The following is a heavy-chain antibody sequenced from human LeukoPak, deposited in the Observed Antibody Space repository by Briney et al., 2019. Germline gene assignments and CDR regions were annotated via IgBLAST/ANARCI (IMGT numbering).Heavy chain of an antibody. V-gene: IGHV3-48*01. D-gene: IGHD2-8*01. J-gene: IGHJ4*02. CDR1: GFTFSIYS. CDR2: ISSSSGPI. Sequence: GGSLRLSCAASGFTFSIYSMNWVRQAPGKGLEWVSYISSSSGPIYYTDSVKGRFTISRDNAKNSLYLQMNSLTAEDTAVYYCARDCCSNGQEDYWGQGTLVTVSS. CDR3: ARDCCSNGQEDY.